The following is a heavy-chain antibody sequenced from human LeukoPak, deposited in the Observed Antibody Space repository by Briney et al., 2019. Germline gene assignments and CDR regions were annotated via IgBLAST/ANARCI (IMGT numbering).Heavy chain of an antibody. D-gene: IGHD3-22*01. J-gene: IGHJ4*02. CDR1: GYTFTGYY. CDR2: INPNTGAT. CDR3: ARVLRYDDSSGYYAY. Sequence: ASVKVSCKASGYTFTGYYVHWVRQAPGQGLEWMGWINPNTGATNYARALRGRVTMTRDTSITIFYMELSSLRTDDTAVYYCARVLRYDDSSGYYAYWGQGTLVTVSS. V-gene: IGHV1-2*02.